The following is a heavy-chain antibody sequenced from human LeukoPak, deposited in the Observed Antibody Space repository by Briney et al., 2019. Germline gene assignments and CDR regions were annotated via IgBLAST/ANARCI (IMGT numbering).Heavy chain of an antibody. V-gene: IGHV4-38-2*02. Sequence: SETLSLTCAVSGYSISSGFLWGWIRQPPGKGLEWIGSIYRSGNTYYNPSLKSRITMSVDTSKNQFSLKLSSVTAADTAVYYCARDPRWLTPDCNTIGCYVNWFDPWGQGSLVTVSS. J-gene: IGHJ5*02. CDR3: ARDPRWLTPDCNTIGCYVNWFDP. CDR2: IYRSGNT. D-gene: IGHD2-2*01. CDR1: GYSISSGFL.